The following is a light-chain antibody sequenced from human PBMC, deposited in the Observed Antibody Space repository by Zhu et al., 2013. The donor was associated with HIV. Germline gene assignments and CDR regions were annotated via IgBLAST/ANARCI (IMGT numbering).Light chain of an antibody. CDR1: QSISSD. CDR3: QQRSNWPLT. Sequence: EIVVTQSPATLSVSPGERATLSCRASQSISSDLAWYQQKPGQAPRLLIYDASNRATGIPARFSGSGSGTDFTLTISSLEPEDFAVYYCQQRSNWPLTFGGGTKVEIK. J-gene: IGKJ4*01. CDR2: DAS. V-gene: IGKV3-11*01.